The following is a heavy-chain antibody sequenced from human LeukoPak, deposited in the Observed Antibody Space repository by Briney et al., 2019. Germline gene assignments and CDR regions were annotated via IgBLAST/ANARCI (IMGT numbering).Heavy chain of an antibody. CDR1: GFTFRSYW. CDR2: INTDGSRT. Sequence: GGSLRLSCAASGFTFRSYWMHWVRQAPGKGLVWVSRINTDGSRTSYADSAKGRFTISRDNAKHTLYLKISSRSAVHRAVYYWAKVASGSYSWFDPGGQGPLVTLPS. D-gene: IGHD1-26*01. J-gene: IGHJ5*02. CDR3: AKVASGSYSWFDP. V-gene: IGHV3-74*01.